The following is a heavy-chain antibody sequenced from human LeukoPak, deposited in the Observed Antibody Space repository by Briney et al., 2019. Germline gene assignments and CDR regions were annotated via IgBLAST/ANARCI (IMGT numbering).Heavy chain of an antibody. D-gene: IGHD3-10*01. CDR1: GYTFTGYY. CDR3: AKWEVESGLLWFGDNWFDP. J-gene: IGHJ5*02. Sequence: ASVKVSCKASGYTFTGYYMHWVRQAPGQGLEWMGWINPNSGGANYAQKFQGRVTMTRDTSISTAYMELSRLRSDDTAVYYCAKWEVESGLLWFGDNWFDPWGQGTLVTVSS. CDR2: INPNSGGA. V-gene: IGHV1-2*02.